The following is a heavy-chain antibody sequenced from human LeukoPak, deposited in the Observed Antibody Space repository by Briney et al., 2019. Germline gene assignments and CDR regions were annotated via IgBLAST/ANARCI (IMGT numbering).Heavy chain of an antibody. CDR3: ARDPFRKYSSSWYDGDY. V-gene: IGHV1-69*13. D-gene: IGHD6-13*01. CDR1: GGTFSSYA. Sequence: SVKVSCKASGGTFSSYAISWVRQAPGQGLEWMGGIIPIFGTANYAQKFQGRVTITADESTSTAYMELSSLRSEDTAVYYCARDPFRKYSSSWYDGDYWGQGTLVTFSS. CDR2: IIPIFGTA. J-gene: IGHJ4*02.